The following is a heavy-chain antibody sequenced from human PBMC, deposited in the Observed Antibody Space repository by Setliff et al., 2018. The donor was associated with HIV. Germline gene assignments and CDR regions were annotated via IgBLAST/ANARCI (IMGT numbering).Heavy chain of an antibody. CDR3: ARSVVVYGGDSVPFDI. Sequence: SVHVPHQASGNNLNRYGIHWVRQPPGKRREWMGWINLENFYTKYSQNFQGRVTITTETSATTAFMELSNLKSEDTAMYYCARSVVVYGGDSVPFDIWGPGRLVTVSS. CDR1: GNNLNRYG. D-gene: IGHD2-21*02. V-gene: IGHV1-3*01. CDR2: INLENFYT. J-gene: IGHJ3*02.